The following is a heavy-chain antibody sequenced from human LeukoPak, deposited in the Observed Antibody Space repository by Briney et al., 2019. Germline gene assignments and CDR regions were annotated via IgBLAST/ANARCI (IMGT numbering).Heavy chain of an antibody. CDR2: ISYDGSNK. CDR3: ARVNQLLYGMDV. D-gene: IGHD5-24*01. CDR1: GFTFSNYA. V-gene: IGHV3-30-3*01. J-gene: IGHJ6*02. Sequence: PGGSLRLSCAASGFTFSNYAMNWVRQAPGKGLEWVAVISYDGSNKYYADSVKGRFTISRDNSKNTLYLQMNSLRAEDTAVYYCARVNQLLYGMDVWGQGTTLTVSS.